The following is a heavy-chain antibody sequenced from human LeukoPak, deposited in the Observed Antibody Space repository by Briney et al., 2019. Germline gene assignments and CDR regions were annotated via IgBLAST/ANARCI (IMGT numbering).Heavy chain of an antibody. CDR1: GFTVSSNY. Sequence: GGSLRLSCAASGFTVSSNYMSWVRQAPGKGLEWVSVIYSGGSTYYADSVKGRFTISRDNSKNTLYLQMNSLRAEDTAVYYCARDRRYCSSTSCYYPYYYGMDVWGQGTRSPSP. V-gene: IGHV3-53*01. CDR3: ARDRRYCSSTSCYYPYYYGMDV. J-gene: IGHJ6*02. D-gene: IGHD2-2*01. CDR2: IYSGGST.